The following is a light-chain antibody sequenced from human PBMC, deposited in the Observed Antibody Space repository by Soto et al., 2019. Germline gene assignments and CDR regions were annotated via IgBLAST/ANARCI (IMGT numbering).Light chain of an antibody. J-gene: IGKJ1*01. V-gene: IGKV4-1*01. CDR3: QQYHIWHSWT. CDR2: WAS. CDR1: QSVLYTSNNKNY. Sequence: DIMMTQSPDSLAVSLGERATINCNSSQSVLYTSNNKNYLAWYQQKPRQSPKLIISWASTREYGVPDRFSGSVSGTDFTLTISSLQSEDFAFYFCQQYHIWHSWTFGQGTKVDIK.